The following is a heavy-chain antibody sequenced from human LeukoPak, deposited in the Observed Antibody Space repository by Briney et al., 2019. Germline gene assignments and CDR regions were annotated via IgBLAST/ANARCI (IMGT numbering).Heavy chain of an antibody. CDR1: GYTLTSYD. J-gene: IGHJ5*02. Sequence: ASVKVSCKASGYTLTSYDINWVRHAPGQGLEWMGWMNPNSGNTGYAQKFQGRVTMTRNTSISTAYMELSSLRSEDTAVYYCHLGGDNWFDPWGQGTLVTVSS. D-gene: IGHD3-16*01. CDR2: MNPNSGNT. CDR3: HLGGDNWFDP. V-gene: IGHV1-8*01.